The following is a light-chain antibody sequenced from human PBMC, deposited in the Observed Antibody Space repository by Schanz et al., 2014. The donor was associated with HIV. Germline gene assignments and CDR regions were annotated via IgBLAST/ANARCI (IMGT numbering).Light chain of an antibody. CDR2: DAS. Sequence: EIVMTQSPVTLSLSPGERATLSCRASQSIGSNLAWYQQKPGQAPVLLISDASTRATGIPARFSGRGSGTEFTLTISSLQPEDFVVYYCQQYGGSPPTFGQGTTVEI. CDR3: QQYGGSPPT. V-gene: IGKV3-15*01. J-gene: IGKJ1*01. CDR1: QSIGSN.